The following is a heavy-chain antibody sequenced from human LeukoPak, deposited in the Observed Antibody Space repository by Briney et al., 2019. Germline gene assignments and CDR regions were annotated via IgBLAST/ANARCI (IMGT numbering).Heavy chain of an antibody. CDR3: ARVAYDFWSGAPTFYYMDV. J-gene: IGHJ6*03. CDR2: RNHRENA. CDR1: GFSITSGRY. D-gene: IGHD3-3*01. Sequence: PSETLSLTCAVSGFSITSGRYWGWVRQPPGKGLEWIGNRNHRENAYYNPSLRSRLTIFVDSSKNQFSLKLNSVTAADTAVYFRARVAYDFWSGAPTFYYMDVWGSGTAVTVSS. V-gene: IGHV4-38-2*01.